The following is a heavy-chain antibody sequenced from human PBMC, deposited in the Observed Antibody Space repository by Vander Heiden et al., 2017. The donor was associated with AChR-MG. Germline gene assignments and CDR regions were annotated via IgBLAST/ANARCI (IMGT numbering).Heavy chain of an antibody. Sequence: QVQLVQSGAEVKKPGSSVKVSCKASGGTFSSYAISWVRQAPGQGLEWMGGIIPIFGTANYAQKFQGRVTITADKSTSTAYMELSSLRSEDTAVYYCARDISDFWSGYHDAFDIWGQGTMVTVSS. J-gene: IGHJ3*02. CDR1: GGTFSSYA. V-gene: IGHV1-69*06. CDR3: ARDISDFWSGYHDAFDI. CDR2: IIPIFGTA. D-gene: IGHD3-3*01.